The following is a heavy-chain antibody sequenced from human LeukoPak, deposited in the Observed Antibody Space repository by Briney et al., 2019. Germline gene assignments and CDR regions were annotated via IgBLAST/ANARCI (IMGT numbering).Heavy chain of an antibody. CDR1: GGTFSSYA. Sequence: SVKVSFKASGGTFSSYAISWVRQAPGQGLEWMGGIIPIFGTANYAQKFQGRVTITADESTSTAYTELSSLRSEDTAVYYCARDRLDTAMVTGTYFDYWGQGTLVTVSS. D-gene: IGHD5-18*01. V-gene: IGHV1-69*01. CDR3: ARDRLDTAMVTGTYFDY. J-gene: IGHJ4*02. CDR2: IIPIFGTA.